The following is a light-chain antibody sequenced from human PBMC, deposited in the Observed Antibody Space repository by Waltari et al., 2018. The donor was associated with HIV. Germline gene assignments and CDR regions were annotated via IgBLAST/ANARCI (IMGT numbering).Light chain of an antibody. CDR3: ASWDDKLSHWV. Sequence: QSVLTQPPSASKSPGQRVLISCSGTNSNVGKNFVSWFQQVPGGAPKLVIYRNDWRPSGVPARFSGAKSGSSATLAISGLQSDDEADYFCASWDDKLSHWVFGVGTKLTV. CDR2: RND. V-gene: IGLV1-47*01. CDR1: NSNVGKNF. J-gene: IGLJ3*02.